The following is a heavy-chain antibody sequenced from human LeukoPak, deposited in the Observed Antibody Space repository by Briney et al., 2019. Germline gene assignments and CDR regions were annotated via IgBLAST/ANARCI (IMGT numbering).Heavy chain of an antibody. Sequence: GGSLRLSCAASGFTFDDYGMSWVRQAPGKGLGWVSGINWNGGSTGYADSVKGRFTISRDNAKNSLYLQMNSLRAEDTALYYCARRYFDSHIDYWGQGTLVAVSS. V-gene: IGHV3-20*04. CDR2: INWNGGST. J-gene: IGHJ4*02. D-gene: IGHD3-9*01. CDR1: GFTFDDYG. CDR3: ARRYFDSHIDY.